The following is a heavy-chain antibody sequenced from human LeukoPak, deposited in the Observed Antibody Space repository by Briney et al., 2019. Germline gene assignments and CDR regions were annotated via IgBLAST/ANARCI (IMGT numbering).Heavy chain of an antibody. D-gene: IGHD6-19*01. CDR2: IYNGRNT. Sequence: PSETLSLTCSASGASTSSRYWSWIRQSPGRTLEWIGHIYNGRNTKYNPSLTSRVTISVDTSKNQFSLRMTSVTAADTAIYYCAQTTGWQGFDFWGPGALVTVSS. V-gene: IGHV4-59*08. CDR1: GASTSSRY. CDR3: AQTTGWQGFDF. J-gene: IGHJ4*02.